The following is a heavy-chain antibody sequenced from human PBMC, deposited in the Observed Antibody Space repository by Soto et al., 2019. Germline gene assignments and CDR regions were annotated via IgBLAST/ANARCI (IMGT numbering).Heavy chain of an antibody. D-gene: IGHD3-9*01. CDR1: GFTFTSYA. V-gene: IGHV3-23*01. CDR2: IRATADSP. J-gene: IGHJ6*02. CDR3: AKADYDILTGQDYYGLDV. Sequence: PGGSLRLSCAASGFTFTSYAMTWVRQAPGKGLEWVSGIRATADSPYYADSVKGRFTISRDNSKNTLYLQMNSLRAEDTAVYYCAKADYDILTGQDYYGLDVWGQGTTVTVSS.